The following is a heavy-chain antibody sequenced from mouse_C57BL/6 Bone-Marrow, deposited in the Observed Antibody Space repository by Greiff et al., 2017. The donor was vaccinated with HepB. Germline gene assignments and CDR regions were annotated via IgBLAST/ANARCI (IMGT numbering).Heavy chain of an antibody. V-gene: IGHV1-63*01. CDR1: GYTFTNYW. CDR3: ARERIYDGYYVDYAMDY. J-gene: IGHJ4*01. Sequence: QVQLQQSGAELVRPGTSVKMSCKASGYTFTNYWIGWAKQRPGHGLEWIGDIYPGGGYTNYNEKFKGKATLTADKSSSTDYMQFSSLTSEDSAIYYCARERIYDGYYVDYAMDYWGQGTSVTVSS. CDR2: IYPGGGYT. D-gene: IGHD2-3*01.